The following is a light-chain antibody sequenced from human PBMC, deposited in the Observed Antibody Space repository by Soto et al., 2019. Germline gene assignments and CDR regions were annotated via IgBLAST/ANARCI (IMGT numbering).Light chain of an antibody. CDR2: DAS. J-gene: IGKJ1*01. CDR3: QQYNSYWT. Sequence: DIQLTQSPSTLSASVGDRVTITFRAIQSISSLLAWYQQTPGKAPKLLIYDASSLESGVPSRFSGSGSGTEFTLTISSLQPDDFATYYCQQYNSYWTFGQGTKVDI. V-gene: IGKV1-5*01. CDR1: QSISSL.